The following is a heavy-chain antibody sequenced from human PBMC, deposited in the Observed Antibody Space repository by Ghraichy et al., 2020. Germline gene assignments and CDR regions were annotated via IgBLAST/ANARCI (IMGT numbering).Heavy chain of an antibody. CDR1: GGTFSSYA. Sequence: SVKVSCKASGGTFSSYAISWVRQAPGQGLEWMGGIIHIFGTANYAQKFQGRVTITADESTSTAYMELSSLRSEDTAVYYCARDHAQENDYGDYVRPGLDYWGQGTLVTVSS. V-gene: IGHV1-69*13. CDR2: IIHIFGTA. CDR3: ARDHAQENDYGDYVRPGLDY. D-gene: IGHD4-17*01. J-gene: IGHJ4*02.